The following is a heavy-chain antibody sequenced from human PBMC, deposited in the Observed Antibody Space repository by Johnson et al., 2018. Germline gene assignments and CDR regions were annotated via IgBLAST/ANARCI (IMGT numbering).Heavy chain of an antibody. CDR2: ISFDGSSK. CDR1: GFTFSSYG. V-gene: IGHV3-30*03. CDR3: SEGRDSSTDDAFDI. D-gene: IGHD6-13*01. Sequence: QVQLVQSGGGVVQPGRSLRLSCAASGFTFSSYGMHWVRQAPGKGLEWVAIISFDGSSKYYIDSVNGRFTVSRDNSQTTLYLQVNSLRAEDTAVDYCSEGRDSSTDDAFDIWGQGTMVTGS. J-gene: IGHJ3*02.